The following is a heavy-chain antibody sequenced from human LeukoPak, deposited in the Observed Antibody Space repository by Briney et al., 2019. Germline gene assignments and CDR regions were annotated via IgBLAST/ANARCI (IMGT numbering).Heavy chain of an antibody. Sequence: GGSLRLSCAASGFTFSSYAMHWVRQAPGKGLEWVAVISYDGSNKYYADSVKGRFTISRDNSKNTLYLQMNSLRAEDTAVYYCARVKCSGGRCYPIYSYYYMDVWGKGTTVTVSS. J-gene: IGHJ6*03. D-gene: IGHD2-15*01. V-gene: IGHV3-30*04. CDR3: ARVKCSGGRCYPIYSYYYMDV. CDR2: ISYDGSNK. CDR1: GFTFSSYA.